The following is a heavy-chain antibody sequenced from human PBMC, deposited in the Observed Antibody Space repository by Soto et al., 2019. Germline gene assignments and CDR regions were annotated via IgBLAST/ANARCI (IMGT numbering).Heavy chain of an antibody. CDR1: GFTFSDYG. J-gene: IGHJ3*02. Sequence: QVHLVESGGGVVQPGRSLRLSCAASGFTFSDYGMHWVRQAPGKGLEWVAVLSSDGSNKYYADSAKGRFTISRDNSKNTLYLQMNSLRAEDTAVYYCVKSGGHYYLYDAFDIWGQGTMVTVSS. D-gene: IGHD1-26*01. CDR3: VKSGGHYYLYDAFDI. CDR2: LSSDGSNK. V-gene: IGHV3-30*18.